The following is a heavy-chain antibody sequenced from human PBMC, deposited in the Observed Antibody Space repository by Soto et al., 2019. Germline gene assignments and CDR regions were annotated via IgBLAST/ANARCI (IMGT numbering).Heavy chain of an antibody. V-gene: IGHV1-18*01. CDR1: GYTFTRSG. CDR2: ISTYNGDT. Sequence: GASVKVSCKASGYTFTRSGISWVRQAPGQGLEWMGWISTYNGDTNYAQKFQGRVSMTIDTSTTTAYMELRSLTSDDTAVYYCTKNGHPPYYYYGLDVWGQGTKVTVSS. J-gene: IGHJ6*02. CDR3: TKNGHPPYYYYGLDV. D-gene: IGHD2-8*01.